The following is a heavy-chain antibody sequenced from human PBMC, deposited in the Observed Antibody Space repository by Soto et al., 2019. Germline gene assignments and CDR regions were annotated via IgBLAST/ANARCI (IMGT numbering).Heavy chain of an antibody. Sequence: ASVKVSFKASGYTLTSYGISWVRQAPGQGLEWMGWISGYNGNTNLAQKLQGRVTMTTDTSTSTAYMELRSLRSDDTAVYYCARGGLVDPKQYYYYGMDVWGQGTTVTVSS. CDR3: ARGGLVDPKQYYYYGMDV. CDR1: GYTLTSYG. CDR2: ISGYNGNT. V-gene: IGHV1-18*01. J-gene: IGHJ6*02.